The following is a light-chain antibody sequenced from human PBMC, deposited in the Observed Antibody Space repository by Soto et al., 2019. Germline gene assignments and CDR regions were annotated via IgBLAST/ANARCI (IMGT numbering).Light chain of an antibody. Sequence: EIVLTQSAGTLSLSSGERATLSCRASQSVSSSYLAWYQQKPGQAPRLLIYGASSRATGIPDRFSGIGSGTDFTLTISRLEPEDFAVYYCQQYGRPVTFGGGTKVDIK. V-gene: IGKV3-20*01. CDR3: QQYGRPVT. CDR1: QSVSSSY. CDR2: GAS. J-gene: IGKJ4*01.